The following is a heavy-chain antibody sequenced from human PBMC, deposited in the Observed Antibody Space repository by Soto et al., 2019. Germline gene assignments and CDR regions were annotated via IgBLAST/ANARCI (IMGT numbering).Heavy chain of an antibody. J-gene: IGHJ4*02. Sequence: QVQLVQSGTEVKEPGSSVKVSCKASGGSFSTSSFVWVRQGPGQGLEWMGGIIPIFSRTNLAQKFQGRVTFSADESTRTTYMELRSLASGDPVIYYCARDVVGSSAGDSWGQGTLVTVSS. V-gene: IGHV1-69*01. CDR1: GGSFSTSS. D-gene: IGHD2-21*01. CDR3: ARDVVGSSAGDS. CDR2: IIPIFSRT.